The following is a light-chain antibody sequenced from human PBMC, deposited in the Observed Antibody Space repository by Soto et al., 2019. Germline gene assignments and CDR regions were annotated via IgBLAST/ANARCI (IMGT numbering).Light chain of an antibody. CDR1: QSVSSN. Sequence: EIVMTQSPATLSVSPGERATLSCRASQSVSSNLAWYQQKPGQATRLLIYSGSTRATGIPARCSGSRSSTEFTLTISSLQSEDFAVYYCQQYNNWPYTFGQGTKLEIK. CDR3: QQYNNWPYT. V-gene: IGKV3-15*01. CDR2: SGS. J-gene: IGKJ2*01.